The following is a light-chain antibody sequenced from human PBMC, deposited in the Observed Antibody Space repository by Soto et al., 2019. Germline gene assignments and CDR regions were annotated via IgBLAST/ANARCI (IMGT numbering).Light chain of an antibody. CDR1: SSDVGSYNL. J-gene: IGLJ2*01. V-gene: IGLV2-23*02. CDR3: CSYAGSSVVV. CDR2: EVS. Sequence: QSALTQPASVSGSPGQSITISCTGTSSDVGSYNLVSWYQQHPGKAPKLMIYEVSKRPSGVSNRFSGSKSGNTASLTISGLQAEDEADYYCCSYAGSSVVVFGGGTKVT.